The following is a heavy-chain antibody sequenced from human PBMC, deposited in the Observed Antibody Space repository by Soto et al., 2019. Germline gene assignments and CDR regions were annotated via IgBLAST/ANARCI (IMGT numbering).Heavy chain of an antibody. CDR1: GGSISSGDYY. D-gene: IGHD2-2*01. CDR3: ARGRYQLLNGSHYHYYGMDV. V-gene: IGHV4-30-4*01. J-gene: IGHJ6*02. CDR2: IYYSGST. Sequence: SETLSLTCTVSGGSISSGDYYWSWIRQPPGKGLEWIGYIYYSGSTYYNPSLKSRVTISVDTSKNQFSLKLSSVTAADTAVYYCARGRYQLLNGSHYHYYGMDVWGQGTTVTVSS.